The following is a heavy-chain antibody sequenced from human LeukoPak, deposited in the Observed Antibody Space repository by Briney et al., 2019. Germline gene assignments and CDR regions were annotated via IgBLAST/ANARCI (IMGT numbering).Heavy chain of an antibody. D-gene: IGHD3-3*01. CDR1: GYTFTGYY. J-gene: IGHJ5*02. CDR2: IIPILGIA. Sequence: SVKVSCKASGYTFTGYYMHWVRQAPGQGLEWMGRIIPILGIANYAQKFQGRVTITADKSTSTAYMELSSLRSEDTAVYYCARGQDYAGYYDFWSGYYWFDPWGQGTLVTVSS. CDR3: ARGQDYAGYYDFWSGYYWFDP. V-gene: IGHV1-69*04.